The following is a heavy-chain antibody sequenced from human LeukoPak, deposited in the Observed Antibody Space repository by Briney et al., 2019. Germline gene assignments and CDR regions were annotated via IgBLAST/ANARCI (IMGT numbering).Heavy chain of an antibody. J-gene: IGHJ6*02. V-gene: IGHV4-39*07. Sequence: PSETLSLTCTVSGGSISRTTYYWGWIRQPPGKGLEWIGTIYYPGSTYYSPSLKSQVTISVDTSKNQFSLKLSSVTAADTAVYYCARDPYYGMDVWGQGTTVTVSS. CDR1: GGSISRTTYY. CDR3: ARDPYYGMDV. CDR2: IYYPGST.